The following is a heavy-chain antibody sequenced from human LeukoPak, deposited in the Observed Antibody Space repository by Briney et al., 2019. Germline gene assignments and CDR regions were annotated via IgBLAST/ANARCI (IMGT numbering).Heavy chain of an antibody. J-gene: IGHJ3*02. CDR3: AKDREGRSSSSWYYGAFDI. D-gene: IGHD6-13*01. Sequence: GGSLRLSCAASGFTFSSYGMHWVRQAPGKGLEWVAVISYGGSNKYYADSVKGRFTISRDNSKNTLYLQMNSLRAEDTAVYYCAKDREGRSSSSWYYGAFDIWGQGTMVTVSS. V-gene: IGHV3-30*18. CDR2: ISYGGSNK. CDR1: GFTFSSYG.